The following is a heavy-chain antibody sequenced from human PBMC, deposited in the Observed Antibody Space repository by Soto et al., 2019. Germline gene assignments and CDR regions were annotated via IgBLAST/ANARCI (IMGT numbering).Heavy chain of an antibody. D-gene: IGHD3-10*01. CDR1: GYTFTSYA. Sequence: GASVKVSCKASGYTFTSYAMYWVRQAPGQRLEWMGWIDAGNGNTKYSQKFQGRVTITRDTSASTAYMELSSLRSEDTAVYYCAREVPYGSGSPTYYYYYYGMDVWGQGTTVTV. CDR2: IDAGNGNT. J-gene: IGHJ6*02. CDR3: AREVPYGSGSPTYYYYYYGMDV. V-gene: IGHV1-3*01.